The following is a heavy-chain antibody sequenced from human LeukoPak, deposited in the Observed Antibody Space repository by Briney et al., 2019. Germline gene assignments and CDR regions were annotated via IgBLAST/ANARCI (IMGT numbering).Heavy chain of an antibody. CDR3: ARLSETPAYYDTHVYYYLGY. Sequence: ASVKDSCKASGYTFSSYDINWVRQATGQGLEWMGWMNPTTGNTGYAQKFQGRITMTRDTSINTAYMEISSLRSEDTAVYYCARLSETPAYYDTHVYYYLGYWGQGTLVTVSS. J-gene: IGHJ4*02. D-gene: IGHD3-22*01. CDR1: GYTFSSYD. V-gene: IGHV1-8*01. CDR2: MNPTTGNT.